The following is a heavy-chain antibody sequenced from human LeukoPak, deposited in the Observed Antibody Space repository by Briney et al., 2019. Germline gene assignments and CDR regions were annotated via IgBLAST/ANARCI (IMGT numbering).Heavy chain of an antibody. Sequence: KAGGSLRLSCAASGFTFSSYGMSWVRQAPGKGLEWVSSISSSSSYIYYADSVKGRFTISRDNAKNSLYLQMNSLRAEDTAVYYCARDLILKMATNNDVDDYWGQGTLVTVSS. CDR1: GFTFSSYG. CDR2: ISSSSSYI. V-gene: IGHV3-21*01. J-gene: IGHJ4*02. D-gene: IGHD5-24*01. CDR3: ARDLILKMATNNDVDDY.